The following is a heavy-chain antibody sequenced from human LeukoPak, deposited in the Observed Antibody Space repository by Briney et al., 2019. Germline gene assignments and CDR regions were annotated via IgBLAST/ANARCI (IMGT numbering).Heavy chain of an antibody. D-gene: IGHD6-13*01. Sequence: ASVKVSCKASGYTFTSYDINWVRQATEQGLEWMGWMNPNSGNTGYAQKFQGRVTMTRNTSISTAYMELSSLRSEDTAVYYCARRKIAAAGISDYWGQGTLVTVSS. J-gene: IGHJ4*02. CDR3: ARRKIAAAGISDY. CDR1: GYTFTSYD. V-gene: IGHV1-8*01. CDR2: MNPNSGNT.